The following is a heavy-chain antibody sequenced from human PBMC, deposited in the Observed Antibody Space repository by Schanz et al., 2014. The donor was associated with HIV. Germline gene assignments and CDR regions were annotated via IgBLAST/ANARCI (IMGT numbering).Heavy chain of an antibody. CDR3: ARDPSIVVVPAAGARFDP. D-gene: IGHD2-2*01. J-gene: IGHJ5*02. CDR2: ISTYNGNT. CDR1: GYTFTSYG. Sequence: QVQLVQSGAEVKKPGASVKVSCKASGYTFTSYGISWVRQAPGQGLEWMGWISTYNGNTIYAQKFQARVTLTTDTSTRTVYMELRSLRSDDTAVYYCARDPSIVVVPAAGARFDPWGQGTLVTVSS. V-gene: IGHV1-18*01.